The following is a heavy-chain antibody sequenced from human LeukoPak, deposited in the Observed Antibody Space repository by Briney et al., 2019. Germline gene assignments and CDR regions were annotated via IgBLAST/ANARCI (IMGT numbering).Heavy chain of an antibody. V-gene: IGHV3-74*01. CDR3: ARVGYSGSPYYFDY. Sequence: GSLRLSCAASGFTFSSYWMHWVRQAPGKGLVWVSRINSDGSSTSYADSVKGRFTISRDNAKNTLYLQMNSLRAEDTAVYYCARVGYSGSPYYFDYWGQGTLVTVSS. CDR1: GFTFSSYW. D-gene: IGHD1-26*01. CDR2: INSDGSST. J-gene: IGHJ4*02.